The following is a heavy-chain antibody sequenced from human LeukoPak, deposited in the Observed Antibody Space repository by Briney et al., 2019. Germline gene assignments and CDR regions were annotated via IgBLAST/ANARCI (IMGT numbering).Heavy chain of an antibody. J-gene: IGHJ6*03. Sequence: SETLSLTCTVSGGSISSSSYYWGWIRQPPGKGLEWIGSIYYSGSTYYNPSLKSRVTISVDTSKNQFSLKLSSVTAADTAVYYCARGNNYSNYDYYYYYMDVWGKGTTVTVSS. D-gene: IGHD4-11*01. CDR3: ARGNNYSNYDYYYYYMDV. CDR2: IYYSGST. V-gene: IGHV4-39*07. CDR1: GGSISSSSYY.